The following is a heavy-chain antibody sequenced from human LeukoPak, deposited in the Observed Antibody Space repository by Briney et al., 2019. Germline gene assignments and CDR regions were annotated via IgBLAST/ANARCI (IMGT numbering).Heavy chain of an antibody. CDR2: ISGSGGST. V-gene: IGHV3-23*01. D-gene: IGHD4-17*01. J-gene: IGHJ5*02. Sequence: QPGGYLRLSCAASGFTFSSYAMSWVRQAPGKGLEWVSAISGSGGSTYYADSVKGRFTISRDNSANTLYLQMNSQRAEDTAVYYCAKDYGDYVNWFDPWGQGTLVTVSS. CDR3: AKDYGDYVNWFDP. CDR1: GFTFSSYA.